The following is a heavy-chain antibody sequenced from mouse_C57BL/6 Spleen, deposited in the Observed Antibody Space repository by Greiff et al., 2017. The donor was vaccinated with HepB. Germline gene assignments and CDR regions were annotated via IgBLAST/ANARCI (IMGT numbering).Heavy chain of an antibody. CDR1: GYTFTSYW. D-gene: IGHD1-1*01. CDR2: IYPSDSET. CDR3: ARRDRGSSYFDY. J-gene: IGHJ2*01. Sequence: VQLQQSGAELVRPGSSVKLSCKASGYTFTSYWMDWVKQRPGQGLEWIGNIYPSDSETHYNQKFKDKATLTVDKSSSTAYMQLSSLTSEDSAVYYCARRDRGSSYFDYWGQGTTLTVSS. V-gene: IGHV1-61*01.